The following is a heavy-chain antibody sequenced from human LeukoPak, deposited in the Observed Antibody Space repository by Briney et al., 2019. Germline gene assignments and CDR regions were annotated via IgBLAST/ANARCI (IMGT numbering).Heavy chain of an antibody. D-gene: IGHD3-10*01. CDR1: GLRVNVYY. Sequence: GGSLRLSCVASGLRVNVYYTRWVRQAPGKGLEWVSSTHSDGSTYSVDSVKGRFTISRDNFRNTLYLQMNSLRAEDTAVYYCARVRFGALDYWGQGALVFVSS. J-gene: IGHJ4*02. CDR2: THSDGST. CDR3: ARVRFGALDY. V-gene: IGHV3-53*01.